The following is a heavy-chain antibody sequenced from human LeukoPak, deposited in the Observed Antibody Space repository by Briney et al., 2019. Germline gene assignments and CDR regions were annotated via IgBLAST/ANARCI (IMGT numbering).Heavy chain of an antibody. D-gene: IGHD6-13*01. CDR3: ARGAREQQPDYYYGLDV. J-gene: IGHJ6*02. CDR1: GNTFTNYG. V-gene: IGHV1-18*01. CDR2: ISAYNGNT. Sequence: GASVKVSCKASGNTFTNYGFSWVRQAPGQGLEWMGWISAYNGNTNYTQKLQGGVTMTTDAPTSTAYMELRSLRSDDTAVYYCARGAREQQPDYYYGLDVWGQGTTVTVSS.